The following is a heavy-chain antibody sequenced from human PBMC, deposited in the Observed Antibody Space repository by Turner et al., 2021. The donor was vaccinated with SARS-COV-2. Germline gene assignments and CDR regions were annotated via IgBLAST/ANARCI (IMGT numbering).Heavy chain of an antibody. Sequence: EVQLLESGGGLVQPGGSLRLSCADSGFTFSTYAMSCVRQAPGKGLEWVSVISGSGGSTYYADSVKGRFTISRDNSENAVFLQVNSLRAEDTAVYYCAKGTIAVPGTFDYWGQGSLVTVSS. D-gene: IGHD6-19*01. CDR2: ISGSGGST. V-gene: IGHV3-23*01. CDR1: GFTFSTYA. J-gene: IGHJ4*02. CDR3: AKGTIAVPGTFDY.